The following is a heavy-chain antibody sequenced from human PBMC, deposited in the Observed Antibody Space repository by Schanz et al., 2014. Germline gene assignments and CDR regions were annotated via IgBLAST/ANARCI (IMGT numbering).Heavy chain of an antibody. D-gene: IGHD3-22*01. CDR1: GFTFSSYA. Sequence: EVQLLESGGGLVQPGGSLRLSCAASGFTFSSYAMSWVRQAPGKGLEWVSALSGSGGSTYYADSVKGRFTISRDNSKNTLYLQMNSLRADDTAVYYCAKDPSHGDYDYYFDYWGQGTLVTVSS. V-gene: IGHV3-23*01. CDR3: AKDPSHGDYDYYFDY. J-gene: IGHJ4*02. CDR2: LSGSGGST.